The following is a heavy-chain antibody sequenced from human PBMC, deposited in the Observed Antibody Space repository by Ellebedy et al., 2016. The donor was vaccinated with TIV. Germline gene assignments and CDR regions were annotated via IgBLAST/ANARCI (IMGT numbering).Heavy chain of an antibody. CDR2: IYPRDSDA. CDR3: ARRYNDYGDLHF. V-gene: IGHV5-51*01. J-gene: IGHJ4*02. CDR1: GFNFNTYW. D-gene: IGHD4-17*01. Sequence: KVSCKGAGFNFNTYWIAWLRQMPGKGLEWMGAIYPRDSDASYSPSFEGQVTLSADKSTNTAYLQWGTLKASDTAMYSCARRYNDYGDLHFWGQGTLVTVSS.